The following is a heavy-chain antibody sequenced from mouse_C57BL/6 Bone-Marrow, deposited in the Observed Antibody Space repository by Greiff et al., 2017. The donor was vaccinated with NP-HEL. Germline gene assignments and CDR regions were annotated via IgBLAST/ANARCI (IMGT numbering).Heavy chain of an antibody. Sequence: DVKLVESGPGLVKPSQSLSLTCSVTGYSITSGYYWNWIRQFPGNKLEWMGYISYDGSNNYNPSLKNRISITRDTSKNQFVLKLNSVTTEDTATYYCARGRKLGFAYWGQGTLVTVSA. CDR3: ARGRKLGFAY. J-gene: IGHJ3*01. V-gene: IGHV3-6*01. CDR1: GYSITSGYY. D-gene: IGHD4-1*01. CDR2: ISYDGSN.